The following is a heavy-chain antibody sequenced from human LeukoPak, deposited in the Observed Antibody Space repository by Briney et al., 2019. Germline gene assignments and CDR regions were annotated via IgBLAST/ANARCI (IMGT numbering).Heavy chain of an antibody. CDR2: ISSSSSYI. D-gene: IGHD4-23*01. CDR1: GFTFSNYS. Sequence: GGSLRLSCAASGFTFSNYSMNWVRQAPGKGLEWVSSISSSSSYIYYADSVKGRFTISRDNAENSLYLQMNSLRSEDTAVYYCASGNSADYWGQGTLVTVSS. V-gene: IGHV3-21*04. CDR3: ASGNSADY. J-gene: IGHJ4*02.